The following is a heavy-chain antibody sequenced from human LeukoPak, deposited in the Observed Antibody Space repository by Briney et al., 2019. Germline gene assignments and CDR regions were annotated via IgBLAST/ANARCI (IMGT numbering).Heavy chain of an antibody. CDR1: GFTFSIYW. D-gene: IGHD3-22*01. J-gene: IGHJ5*02. CDR3: ARDRYQPPEYYYDSSGPNWFDP. Sequence: GGSLRLSCAASGFTFSIYWMSWVRQAPGKGLEWVANIKQDGSEKYYVDSVKGRFTISRDNAKNSLYLQMNSLRAEDTAVYYCARDRYQPPEYYYDSSGPNWFDPWGQGTLVTVSS. V-gene: IGHV3-7*01. CDR2: IKQDGSEK.